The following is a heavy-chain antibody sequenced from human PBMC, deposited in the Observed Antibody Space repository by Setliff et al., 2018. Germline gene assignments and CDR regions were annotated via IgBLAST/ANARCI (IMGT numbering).Heavy chain of an antibody. J-gene: IGHJ3*02. Sequence: LRLSCAASGFTFSSYAMSWVRQAPGKGLEWVSAISGSGGSTYYADSVKGRFTISRDNSKNTLYLQMNSLRAEDTAVYYCAKGVSRGYSYGYDAFDIWGQGTMVTVSS. CDR2: ISGSGGST. CDR1: GFTFSSYA. CDR3: AKGVSRGYSYGYDAFDI. V-gene: IGHV3-23*01. D-gene: IGHD5-18*01.